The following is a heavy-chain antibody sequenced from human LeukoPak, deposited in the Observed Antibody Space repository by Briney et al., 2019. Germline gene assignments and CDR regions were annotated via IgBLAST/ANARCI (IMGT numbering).Heavy chain of an antibody. D-gene: IGHD5-12*01. CDR1: GRSFSGYY. V-gene: IGHV4-34*01. CDR2: INHSGST. J-gene: IGHJ4*02. CDR3: ARARRLIVATIVRIFFDY. Sequence: PSETLSLTCAVYGRSFSGYYWSWIRQPPGKGLEWIGEINHSGSTNYNPSLKSRVTISVDTSKNQFSLKLSSVTAADTAVYYCARARRLIVATIVRIFFDYWGQGTLVTVSS.